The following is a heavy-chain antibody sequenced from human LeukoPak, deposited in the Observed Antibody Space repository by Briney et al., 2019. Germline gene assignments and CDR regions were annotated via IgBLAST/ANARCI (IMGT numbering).Heavy chain of an antibody. J-gene: IGHJ4*02. V-gene: IGHV3-7*01. CDR1: EFTFCDSL. D-gene: IGHD3-22*01. CDR3: AIYFYRIVVVPHYLDY. Sequence: PGGSLRLSCAASEFTFCDSLMSWVREAPGEGLEWVVNITEDGREKYYVDSLKGRFTISRDNAKNALYLQKNSLRVEDTAVYYCAIYFYRIVVVPHYLDYWCQGTLVTVSS. CDR2: ITEDGREK.